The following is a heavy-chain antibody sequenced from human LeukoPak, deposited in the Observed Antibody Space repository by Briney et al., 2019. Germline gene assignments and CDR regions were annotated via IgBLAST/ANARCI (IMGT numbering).Heavy chain of an antibody. Sequence: SETLSLTCTVSGGSISNYYWSWIRQPPGKGLEWIGYIYYSGSTNYNPSLKSRVTISVDTSKKQFSLNLSSVTAADTAVYYCARHPYTYGSYYFDYWGQGTLVIVSS. CDR1: GGSISNYY. V-gene: IGHV4-59*08. J-gene: IGHJ4*02. CDR3: ARHPYTYGSYYFDY. D-gene: IGHD5-18*01. CDR2: IYYSGST.